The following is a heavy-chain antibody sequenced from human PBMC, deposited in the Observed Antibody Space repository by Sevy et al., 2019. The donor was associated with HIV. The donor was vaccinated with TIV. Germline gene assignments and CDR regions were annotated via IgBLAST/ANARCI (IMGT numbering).Heavy chain of an antibody. CDR1: GFTFSSYG. CDR3: AKDLLIYSSSPYGMDV. Sequence: GGSLRLSCAASGFTFSSYGMHWVRQAPGKGLEWVAFIRYDGSNKYYADSVKGRFTISRDNSKNTLYLQMNSLRAEDTAVYYCAKDLLIYSSSPYGMDVWGQGTTVTVSS. V-gene: IGHV3-30*02. CDR2: IRYDGSNK. D-gene: IGHD6-6*01. J-gene: IGHJ6*02.